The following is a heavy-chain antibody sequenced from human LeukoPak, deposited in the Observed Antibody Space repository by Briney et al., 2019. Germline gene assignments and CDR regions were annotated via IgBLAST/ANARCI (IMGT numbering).Heavy chain of an antibody. CDR3: AREGGYGSGRGWFDP. CDR1: GFTFSDYY. J-gene: IGHJ5*02. V-gene: IGHV3-11*05. Sequence: EGSLRLSCAASGFTFSDYYMTWIRQAPGKGLEWVSYISSSSSYTEYADSVKGRFTISRDNAKNSVYLQMNSLRADDTAVYYCAREGGYGSGRGWFDPWGQGTLVTVSS. D-gene: IGHD3-10*01. CDR2: ISSSSSYT.